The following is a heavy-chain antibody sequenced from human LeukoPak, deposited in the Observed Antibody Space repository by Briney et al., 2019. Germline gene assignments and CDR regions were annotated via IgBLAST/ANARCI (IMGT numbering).Heavy chain of an antibody. Sequence: GGSLRLSCAASGFTFSSYWMSWVRQAPGKGLEWVANIKQDGSEKYYVDSVKGRFTISRDNAKNSLYLQMNSLRAEDTAVYYCASKIGWAAALGWFDPWGQGTLVTVSS. CDR2: IKQDGSEK. D-gene: IGHD6-13*01. V-gene: IGHV3-7*01. CDR3: ASKIGWAAALGWFDP. CDR1: GFTFSSYW. J-gene: IGHJ5*02.